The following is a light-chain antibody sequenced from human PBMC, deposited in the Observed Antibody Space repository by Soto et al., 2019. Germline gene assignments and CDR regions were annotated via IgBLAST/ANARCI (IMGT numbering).Light chain of an antibody. V-gene: IGKV3-15*01. J-gene: IGKJ4*01. CDR1: QSVSSSY. CDR2: GAS. Sequence: EIVLTQSPGTLSLSPGERATLSCRASQSVSSSYLAWYQQKPGQAPRLLIYGASTRATDIPARFSGSGSGTEFTLTISRLQSDDYAVYYCQQYNNLPRTFGGGTKVDIK. CDR3: QQYNNLPRT.